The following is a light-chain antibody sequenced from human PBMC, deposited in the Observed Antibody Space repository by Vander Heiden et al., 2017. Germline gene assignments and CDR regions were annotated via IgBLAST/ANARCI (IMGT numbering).Light chain of an antibody. CDR1: KLGDNY. V-gene: IGLV3-1*01. J-gene: IGLJ2*01. CDR2: QNA. CDR3: QAWDTSTVV. Sequence: SSELSQSPSVSLSPGLPSTITCSGDKLGDNYASWYQQTPGQSPILIIYQNAKRPSGIPERFSGSNSGNTATLTISGTQAMDEADYYCQAWDTSTVVFGGGTKLTVL.